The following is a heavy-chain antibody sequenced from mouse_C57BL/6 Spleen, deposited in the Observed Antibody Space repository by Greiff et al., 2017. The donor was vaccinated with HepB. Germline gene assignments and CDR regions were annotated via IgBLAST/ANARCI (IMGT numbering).Heavy chain of an antibody. CDR2: ISNLAYSI. CDR3: ERHVTGTGSFDY. D-gene: IGHD4-1*01. CDR1: GFTFSDYG. Sequence: EVQLVESGGGLVQPGGSLKLSCAASGFTFSDYGMAWVRQAPRKGPEWVAFISNLAYSIYYADTVTGRFTISRENAKNTLYLEMSSLRSEDTAMYYCERHVTGTGSFDYWGQGTTLTVSS. V-gene: IGHV5-15*01. J-gene: IGHJ2*01.